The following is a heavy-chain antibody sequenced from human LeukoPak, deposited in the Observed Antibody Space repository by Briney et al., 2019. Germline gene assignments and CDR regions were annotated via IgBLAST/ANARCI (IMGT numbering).Heavy chain of an antibody. D-gene: IGHD6-19*01. V-gene: IGHV4-4*09. J-gene: IGHJ2*01. CDR2: IYNSEST. CDR3: ARFHSGPSGWYVLWYFDL. CDR1: GGSVSSYY. Sequence: PSETLSLTCTVSGGSVSSYYWSWIRQPPGKGLEWIGYIYNSESTNYNSSLESRVTISVDTSKNQFFLKPGSVTAADTAVYYCARFHSGPSGWYVLWYFDLWGRGTLVTVSS.